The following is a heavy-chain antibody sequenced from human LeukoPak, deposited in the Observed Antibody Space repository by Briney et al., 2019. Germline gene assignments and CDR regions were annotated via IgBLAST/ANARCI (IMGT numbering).Heavy chain of an antibody. Sequence: PGGSLSLTCAVYGGSFSGYYWSWIRQPPGKGLEWIGEINHSGSTNYNPSLKSRVTISVDTSKNQFSLKLSSVTAADTAVYYCARGYNGARPSYYYYGMDVWGQGTTVTVSS. D-gene: IGHD2-8*01. CDR1: GGSFSGYY. J-gene: IGHJ6*02. V-gene: IGHV4-34*01. CDR3: ARGYNGARPSYYYYGMDV. CDR2: INHSGST.